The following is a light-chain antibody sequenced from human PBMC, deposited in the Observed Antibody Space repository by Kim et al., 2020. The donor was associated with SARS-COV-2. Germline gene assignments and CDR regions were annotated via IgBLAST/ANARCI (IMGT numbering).Light chain of an antibody. CDR3: QSYDSSNQV. Sequence: GKTVTISCTRRRGSIASNYVQWYQQRPGSSPPTVIYEDNQRPSGVPDRFSGSIDSSYNSSSLTISGLKTEDEADYYCQSYDSSNQVFGGGTQLTVL. V-gene: IGLV6-57*01. J-gene: IGLJ3*02. CDR1: RGSIASNY. CDR2: EDN.